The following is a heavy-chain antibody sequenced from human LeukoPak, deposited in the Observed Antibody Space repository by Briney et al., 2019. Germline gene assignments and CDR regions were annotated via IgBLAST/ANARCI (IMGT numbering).Heavy chain of an antibody. Sequence: PSETLSLTCTISGGSLSGHYWTWIRQPPGKGLEYIGDIYYTGGTAYNPSLKSRATMSLDTAKNQVSLRLDSVTAADTAVYYCGRVVPAGRAFDTWGHGTMVTVSS. D-gene: IGHD2-2*01. V-gene: IGHV4-59*11. CDR3: GRVVPAGRAFDT. CDR2: IYYTGGT. J-gene: IGHJ3*02. CDR1: GGSLSGHY.